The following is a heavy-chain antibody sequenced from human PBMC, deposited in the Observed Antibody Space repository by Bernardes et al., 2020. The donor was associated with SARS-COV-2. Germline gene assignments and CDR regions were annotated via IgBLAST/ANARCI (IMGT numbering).Heavy chain of an antibody. V-gene: IGHV4-59*03. J-gene: IGHJ4*02. CDR3: ARPGTTTLTDFGRFDY. D-gene: IGHD1-7*01. Sequence: SETLSLTCSVSGDSIGGYYWSWIRQPPGKGLEWIGFIYYTGSTNYNPSLKSRVTISVDTSKDLFSLRLSSVTAADTAVYYCARPGTTTLTDFGRFDYWGQGTLVTVSS. CDR2: IYYTGST. CDR1: GDSIGGYY.